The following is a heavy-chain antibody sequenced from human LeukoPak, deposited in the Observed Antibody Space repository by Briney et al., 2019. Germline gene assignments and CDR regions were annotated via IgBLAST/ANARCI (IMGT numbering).Heavy chain of an antibody. CDR1: GFTFSGSA. V-gene: IGHV3-73*01. D-gene: IGHD4-23*01. Sequence: GGSLKLSCAASGFTFSGSAIHWVRQASGKALEWFARIKTKAESYATAYVASVNGRFTISRDDSKNTAYLQMDSLKTEDTAMYYCTILSGGNSDSYYYGLDVWGQGTTVTVSS. CDR2: IKTKAESYAT. CDR3: TILSGGNSDSYYYGLDV. J-gene: IGHJ6*02.